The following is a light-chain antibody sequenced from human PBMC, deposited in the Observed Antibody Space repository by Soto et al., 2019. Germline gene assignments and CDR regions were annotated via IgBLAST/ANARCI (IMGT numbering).Light chain of an antibody. CDR1: QSVGSY. CDR2: DAS. V-gene: IGKV3-11*01. J-gene: IGKJ5*01. CDR3: QQRSSAIT. Sequence: EIVMTQSPATLSVSPGERATLSCRASQSVGSYLAWYQQKPGQAPRLLIYDASNRATGIPARFSGRGSGTDFTLTISSLEPEDFAVYYCQQRSSAITFGQGTRLENK.